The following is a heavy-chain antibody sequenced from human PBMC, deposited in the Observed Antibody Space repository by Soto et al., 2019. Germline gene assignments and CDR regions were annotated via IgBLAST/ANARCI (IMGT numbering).Heavy chain of an antibody. CDR2: ISYDGSNK. CDR3: AKEPNYDFCSGYYSYYYYYXDV. Sequence: GGSLRLSCAASGFTFSSYGMHWVRQAPGKGLEWVAVISYDGSNKYYADSVKGRFTISRDNSKNTLYLQMNSLRAEDTAVYYCAKEPNYDFCSGYYSYYYYYXDVWGKGTTVTVSS. CDR1: GFTFSSYG. V-gene: IGHV3-30*18. D-gene: IGHD3-3*01. J-gene: IGHJ6*03.